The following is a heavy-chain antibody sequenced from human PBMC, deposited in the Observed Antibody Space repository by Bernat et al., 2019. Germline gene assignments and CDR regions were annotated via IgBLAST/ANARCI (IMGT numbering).Heavy chain of an antibody. CDR2: IYPGDSDT. D-gene: IGHD2-15*01. Sequence: EVQLVQSGAEVKKPGESLKISCKGSGYSFTSYWIGWVRQMPGKGLEWMGIIYPGDSDTRYSPSFQGQVTISADKSISTAYLQWSSLKASDTAMYYCARFSPDYCSGGSCYGEPGGGPYYFDYWGQGTLVTVSS. CDR1: GYSFTSYW. CDR3: ARFSPDYCSGGSCYGEPGGGPYYFDY. V-gene: IGHV5-51*01. J-gene: IGHJ4*02.